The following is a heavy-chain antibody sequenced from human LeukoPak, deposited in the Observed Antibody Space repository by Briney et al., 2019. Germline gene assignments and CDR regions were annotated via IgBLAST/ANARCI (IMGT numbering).Heavy chain of an antibody. Sequence: SETLSLTCAVYGGSFSGYYWSWIRQPPGKGLGWIGEINHSGSTNYNPSLKSRVTISVDTSKNQFSLKLSSVTAADTAVYYCARGLVVSYYYYMDVWGKGTTVTVSS. D-gene: IGHD2-2*01. CDR2: INHSGST. V-gene: IGHV4-34*01. CDR1: GGSFSGYY. J-gene: IGHJ6*03. CDR3: ARGLVVSYYYYMDV.